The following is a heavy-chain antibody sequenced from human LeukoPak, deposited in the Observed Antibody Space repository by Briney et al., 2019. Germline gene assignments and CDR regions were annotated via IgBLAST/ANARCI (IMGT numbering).Heavy chain of an antibody. Sequence: LTGGSLRLSCAASGFTFDDYGMSWVRQAPGKGLEWVSGINWNGGSTGYADSVKGRFTISRDNAKNSLYLQMNSLRAEDTALYYCARDFFLWFGETLTGNYMDVWGKGTTVTVSS. CDR3: ARDFFLWFGETLTGNYMDV. J-gene: IGHJ6*03. CDR2: INWNGGST. CDR1: GFTFDDYG. D-gene: IGHD3-10*01. V-gene: IGHV3-20*04.